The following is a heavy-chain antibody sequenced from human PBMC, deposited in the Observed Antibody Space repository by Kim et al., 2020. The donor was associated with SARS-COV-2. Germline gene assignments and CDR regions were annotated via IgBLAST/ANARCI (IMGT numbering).Heavy chain of an antibody. CDR2: IYYSGST. Sequence: SETLSLTCTVSGGSISSSSYYWGWIRQPPGKGLEWIGSIYYSGSTYYNPSLKSRVTISVDTSKNQFSLKLSSVTAADTAVYYCARRTRSPGYCSSTSCYFLGNWFDPWGQGTLVTVSS. CDR3: ARRTRSPGYCSSTSCYFLGNWFDP. V-gene: IGHV4-39*01. D-gene: IGHD2-2*01. J-gene: IGHJ5*02. CDR1: GGSISSSSYY.